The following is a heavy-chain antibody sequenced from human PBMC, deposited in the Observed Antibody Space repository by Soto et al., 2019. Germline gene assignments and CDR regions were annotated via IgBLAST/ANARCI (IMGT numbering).Heavy chain of an antibody. D-gene: IGHD2-8*02. V-gene: IGHV4-34*01. CDR2: VNHNGRN. J-gene: IGHJ6*02. CDR3: ACGWCSDRQDAFDF. CDR1: GGSFRGCF. Sequence: LCLPWAVYGGSFRGCFWNGFRQTPGKGLEWIGKVNHNGRNNYNPSLKSRVTRALDMSKNQISLKLTSVTAADTAVDYCACGWCSDRQDAFDFRGQRTTVIGS.